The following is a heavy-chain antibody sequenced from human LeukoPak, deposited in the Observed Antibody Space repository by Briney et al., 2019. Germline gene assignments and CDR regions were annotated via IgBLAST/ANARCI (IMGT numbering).Heavy chain of an antibody. J-gene: IGHJ3*02. V-gene: IGHV4-39*01. Sequence: KTSETLSLTCTVSGGSIRSSYYYWGWIRQPPGKGLEWIGSIYDSGSTYYNPSLKSRVTISVDTSKNQFSLKLNSVTAADTAVYYCARVGSGGTVTNAFDIWGQGTMVTVSS. CDR3: ARVGSGGTVTNAFDI. CDR2: IYDSGST. CDR1: GGSIRSSYYY. D-gene: IGHD4-11*01.